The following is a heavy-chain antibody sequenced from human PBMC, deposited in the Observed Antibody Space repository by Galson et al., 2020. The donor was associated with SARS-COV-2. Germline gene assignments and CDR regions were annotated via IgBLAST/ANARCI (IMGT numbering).Heavy chain of an antibody. J-gene: IGHJ3*02. CDR2: ISSSGSTI. Sequence: GESLKISCAASGFTFGHYEINWVRQAPGKGLEWDSYISSSGSTIYYADSVKGRFTIYRDNAKNSLYLQMNNQRAEDTAVYYCALLSQMTTGTSSDDAFDIGGQGTMVTVSS. V-gene: IGHV3-48*03. CDR3: ALLSQMTTGTSSDDAFDI. D-gene: IGHD4-17*01. CDR1: GFTFGHYE.